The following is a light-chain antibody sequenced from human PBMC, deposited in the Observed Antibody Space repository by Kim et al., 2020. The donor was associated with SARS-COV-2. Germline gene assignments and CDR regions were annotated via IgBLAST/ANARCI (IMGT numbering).Light chain of an antibody. CDR1: QSLLHSDGKTY. J-gene: IGKJ4*01. CDR2: EVS. V-gene: IGKV2D-29*01. Sequence: EIVMTQTPLSLSVTPGQPASISCTTTQSLLHSDGKTYFYWYLLRPGQPPQLLLYEVSNRISGVPDRFSGSGSGTDFTLKISRVEAEDGGVYYCMQSKEFPLTFGGGTKVDIK. CDR3: MQSKEFPLT.